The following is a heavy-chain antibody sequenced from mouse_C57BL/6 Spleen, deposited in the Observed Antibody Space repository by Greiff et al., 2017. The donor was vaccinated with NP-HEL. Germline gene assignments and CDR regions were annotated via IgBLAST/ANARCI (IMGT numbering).Heavy chain of an antibody. J-gene: IGHJ1*03. Sequence: VQLQQSGPELVKPGASVKISCKASGYTFTDYYMNWVKQSHGKSLEWIGDINPNNGGTSYNQKFKGKATLTVDKSSSTAYMELRSLTSEDSAVYYCAVSSYGYFDVWGTGTTVTVSS. CDR3: AVSSYGYFDV. D-gene: IGHD1-1*01. V-gene: IGHV1-26*01. CDR2: INPNNGGT. CDR1: GYTFTDYY.